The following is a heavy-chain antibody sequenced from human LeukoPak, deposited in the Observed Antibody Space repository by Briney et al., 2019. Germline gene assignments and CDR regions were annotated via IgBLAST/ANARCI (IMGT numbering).Heavy chain of an antibody. D-gene: IGHD3-9*01. J-gene: IGHJ3*02. V-gene: IGHV1-2*02. Sequence: ASVKVSCKAARYTFTRYYMHSVRQAPGQGLEWMGGINPNIGGTNYYQKFQGRVTMTRDTSISTAYMELSRLRSDDTAVYYCARDRRELLRYFDWKDDAFDIWGQGTMVTVSS. CDR1: RYTFTRYY. CDR3: ARDRRELLRYFDWKDDAFDI. CDR2: INPNIGGT.